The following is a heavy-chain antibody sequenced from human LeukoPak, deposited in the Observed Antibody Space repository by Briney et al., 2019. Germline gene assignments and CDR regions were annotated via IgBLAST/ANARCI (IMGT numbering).Heavy chain of an antibody. J-gene: IGHJ4*02. CDR1: GFTFSSYG. CDR3: AKDLQAPSSVLLWFGEFGFDY. Sequence: PGGSLRLSCAASGFTFSSYGMQWVRQAPGKGLEWVAVISYDGSNKYYADSVKGRFTISRDNSKNTLYLQMNSLRAEDTAVYYCAKDLQAPSSVLLWFGEFGFDYWGQGTLVTVSS. D-gene: IGHD3-10*01. CDR2: ISYDGSNK. V-gene: IGHV3-30*18.